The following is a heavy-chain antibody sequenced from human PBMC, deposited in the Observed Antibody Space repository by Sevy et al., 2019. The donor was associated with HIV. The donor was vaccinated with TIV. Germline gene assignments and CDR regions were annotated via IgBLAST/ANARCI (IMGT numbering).Heavy chain of an antibody. D-gene: IGHD3-9*01. CDR3: AKDHYYDILTGDATDAFDV. CDR1: GFIFKSYD. V-gene: IGHV3-30*18. Sequence: GGSLRLSCAVSGFIFKSYDMHWVRQAPGKGLEYVALISYDGTYKYFTYSVRGRFTISRDNSENTLYLQMNTLRAEDTAVYYCAKDHYYDILTGDATDAFDVWGVGTMVTVSS. CDR2: ISYDGTYK. J-gene: IGHJ3*01.